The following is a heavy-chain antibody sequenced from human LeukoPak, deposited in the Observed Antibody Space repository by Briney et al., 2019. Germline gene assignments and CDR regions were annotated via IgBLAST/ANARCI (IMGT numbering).Heavy chain of an antibody. CDR2: IYYSGST. V-gene: IGHV4-59*01. CDR3: AAGSDGV. J-gene: IGHJ6*02. D-gene: IGHD6-25*01. CDR1: GGSISSFY. Sequence: PSETLSLTCTVSGGSISSFYWSWVRQPPGKGLEWIGYIYYSGSTNYNPSLKSRVTISVDTSKNQFSLKLSSVTAADTAVYYCAAGSDGVWGQGTTVAVSS.